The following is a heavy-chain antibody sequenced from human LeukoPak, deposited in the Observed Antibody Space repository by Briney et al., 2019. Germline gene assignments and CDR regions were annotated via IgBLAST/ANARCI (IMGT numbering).Heavy chain of an antibody. CDR2: ISAYSGNT. CDR3: ARGVAVARYGMDV. V-gene: IGHV1-18*01. Sequence: ASVKVSCKASGYTFTSYGISWLRQAPGQGLEWMGWISAYSGNTNYAQKLQGRVTMTTDTSTSTAYMDLRSLRSDDTAVYYCARGVAVARYGMDVWGQGTTVTVSS. J-gene: IGHJ6*02. D-gene: IGHD6-19*01. CDR1: GYTFTSYG.